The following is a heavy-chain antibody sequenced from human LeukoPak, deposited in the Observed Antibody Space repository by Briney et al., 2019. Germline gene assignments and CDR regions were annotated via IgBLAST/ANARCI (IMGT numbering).Heavy chain of an antibody. D-gene: IGHD4-17*01. CDR3: ARKDYGDNWFDP. V-gene: IGHV4-59*01. Sequence: SETLSLTCTVSGGSISSYYWSWIRQPPGKGLEWIGYIYYSGSTNYNPSLKSRVTISVDTSKNQFSLKLSSVTAADTAVYYCARKDYGDNWFDPWGQGTLVTASS. CDR1: GGSISSYY. J-gene: IGHJ5*02. CDR2: IYYSGST.